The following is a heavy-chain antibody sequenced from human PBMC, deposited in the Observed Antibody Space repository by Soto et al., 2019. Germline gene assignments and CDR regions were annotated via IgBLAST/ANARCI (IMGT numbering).Heavy chain of an antibody. J-gene: IGHJ6*02. CDR2: ISYDGSNK. CDR3: ARDMGRAWYYGMDV. D-gene: IGHD3-10*01. CDR1: GFTFSSYA. V-gene: IGHV3-30-3*01. Sequence: GGSLRLSCAASGFTFSSYAMHWVRQAPGKGLEWVAVISYDGSNKYYADSVKGRFTISRDNSKNTLYLQMNSLRAEDTAVYYCARDMGRAWYYGMDVWGQGTTVTVSS.